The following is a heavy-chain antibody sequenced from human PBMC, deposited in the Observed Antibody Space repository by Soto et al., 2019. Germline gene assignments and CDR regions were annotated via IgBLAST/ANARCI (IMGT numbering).Heavy chain of an antibody. D-gene: IGHD2-15*01. CDR2: IVVGSGNT. V-gene: IGHV1-58*01. CDR3: AAGGGPSVYYGMDV. Sequence: AVKVSCKDSGFTFTSSAVQWVRQARGQRLEWIGWIVVGSGNTNYAQKFQERVTITRDMSTSTAYMELSSLRSEDTAVYYCAAGGGPSVYYGMDVWGQGTTVTVSS. CDR1: GFTFTSSA. J-gene: IGHJ6*02.